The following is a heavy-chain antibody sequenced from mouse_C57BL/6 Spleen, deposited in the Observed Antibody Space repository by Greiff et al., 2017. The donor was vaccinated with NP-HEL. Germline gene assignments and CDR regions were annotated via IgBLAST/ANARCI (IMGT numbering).Heavy chain of an antibody. CDR2: IDPSDSYT. J-gene: IGHJ3*01. V-gene: IGHV1-69*01. Sequence: QVQLQQSGAELVMPGASVKLSCKASGYTFTSYWMHWVKQRPGQGLEWIGEIDPSDSYTNYNQKFKGKSTLTVDKSSSTAYMQLSRLAAEDAAVYYCARGGYHGGFAYWGQGTLVTVSA. CDR1: GYTFTSYW. CDR3: ARGGYHGGFAY. D-gene: IGHD2-2*01.